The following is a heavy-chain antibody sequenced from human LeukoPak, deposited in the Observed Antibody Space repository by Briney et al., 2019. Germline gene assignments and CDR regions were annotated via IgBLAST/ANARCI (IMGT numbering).Heavy chain of an antibody. D-gene: IGHD6-19*01. CDR3: ARVAYSSGWYVAYYYYGMDV. Sequence: SETLSLTCAVYGGSFSGFYWSWIRHPPGGGRGWVGEIKPRGSTNYNPSLKSRVTISVDTSKNQFPLQLSSVTAADTAVYYCARVAYSSGWYVAYYYYGMDVWGQGTTVTVSS. CDR1: GGSFSGFY. CDR2: IKPRGST. V-gene: IGHV4-34*01. J-gene: IGHJ6*02.